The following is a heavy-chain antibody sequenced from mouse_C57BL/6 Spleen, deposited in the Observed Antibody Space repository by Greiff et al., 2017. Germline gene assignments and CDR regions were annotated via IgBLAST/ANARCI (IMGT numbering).Heavy chain of an antibody. CDR1: GYSITSGYY. Sequence: VQLQQSGPGLVKPSQSLSLTCSVTGYSITSGYYWNWIRQFPGNKLECIGFIRYDGSNNYNPSLKNHISITRDTSKNQFFLKLKSVTTEDTATEDCARGSYYYGTPDYWGQGTTLTVSS. CDR3: ARGSYYYGTPDY. V-gene: IGHV3-6*01. J-gene: IGHJ2*01. CDR2: IRYDGSN. D-gene: IGHD1-1*01.